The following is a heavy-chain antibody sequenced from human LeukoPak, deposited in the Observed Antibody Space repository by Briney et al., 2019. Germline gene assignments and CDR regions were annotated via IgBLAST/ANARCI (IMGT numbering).Heavy chain of an antibody. Sequence: GGSLRLSCAASGFTFSTYAMSWVRQAPGKGLEWVSAISGSGGSTYYADSVKGRFTISRDNSKNTLYLQMNSLRAGDTAVYYCAKDQGGNHYNWFDPWGQGTLVTVSS. CDR3: AKDQGGNHYNWFDP. D-gene: IGHD4-23*01. CDR2: ISGSGGST. V-gene: IGHV3-23*01. CDR1: GFTFSTYA. J-gene: IGHJ5*02.